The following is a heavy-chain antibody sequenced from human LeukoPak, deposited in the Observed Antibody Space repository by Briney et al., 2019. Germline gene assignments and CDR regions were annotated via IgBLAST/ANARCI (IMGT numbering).Heavy chain of an antibody. CDR2: ISYDGSNK. CDR3: AKAGDRYSGYDHYFDY. CDR1: GFTFSSYG. J-gene: IGHJ4*02. D-gene: IGHD5-12*01. V-gene: IGHV3-30*18. Sequence: GGSLRLSCAASGFTFSSYGMHWVRQAPGKGLEWVAVISYDGSNKYYADSVKGRFTISRDNYKNTLYLQMNSLRAEDTAVYYCAKAGDRYSGYDHYFDYWGQGTLVTVSS.